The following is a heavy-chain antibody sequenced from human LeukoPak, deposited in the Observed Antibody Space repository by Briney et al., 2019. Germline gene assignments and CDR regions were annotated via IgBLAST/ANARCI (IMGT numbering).Heavy chain of an antibody. CDR2: ISDSGGSK. Sequence: GRSLRLSCAASGFTFSTYAMNWVRQPPGKGLEWVSGISDSGGSKFYADSVKGRFTISRDNSKNTLYLQMNSPRAEDTAVYYCAREMTIITYSFDSWGQGTLVTVSS. D-gene: IGHD5-24*01. V-gene: IGHV3-23*01. CDR1: GFTFSTYA. J-gene: IGHJ4*02. CDR3: AREMTIITYSFDS.